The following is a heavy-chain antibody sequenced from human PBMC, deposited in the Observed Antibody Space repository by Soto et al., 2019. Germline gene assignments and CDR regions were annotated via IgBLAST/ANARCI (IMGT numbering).Heavy chain of an antibody. CDR2: INPSGGST. J-gene: IGHJ3*02. Sequence: ASVKVSCKSSGYTFSSYYMHWVRQAPGQGLEWMGIINPSGGSTTYAQKFQGRVTMTRDTSTSTVYMELSSLRSEDTAVYYCARDRVVVTAHADAFEIWGQGTMV. V-gene: IGHV1-46*01. CDR1: GYTFSSYY. CDR3: ARDRVVVTAHADAFEI. D-gene: IGHD2-21*02.